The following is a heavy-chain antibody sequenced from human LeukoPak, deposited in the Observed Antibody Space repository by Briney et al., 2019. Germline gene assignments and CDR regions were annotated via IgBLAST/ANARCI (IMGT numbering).Heavy chain of an antibody. CDR2: INPSGGST. CDR1: GYTFTSYY. V-gene: IGHV1-46*01. Sequence: ASVKVSCKASGYTFTSYYMHWVRQAPGQGLEWMGIINPSGGSTSYAQKFQGRVTMTRDTSTSTVYMELSSLRSEDTAVYYCAGDHGSGSCPEGFDYWGQGTLVTVSS. D-gene: IGHD3-10*01. CDR3: AGDHGSGSCPEGFDY. J-gene: IGHJ4*02.